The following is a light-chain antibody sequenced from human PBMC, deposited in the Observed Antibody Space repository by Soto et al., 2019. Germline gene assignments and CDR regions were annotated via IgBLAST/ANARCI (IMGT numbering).Light chain of an antibody. V-gene: IGKV3-20*01. CDR1: QSVSSNY. J-gene: IGKJ1*01. Sequence: EIVLTQSPGTLSLSPGERATLSCRASQSVSSNYLGWYQQKPGQAPRLLIYATSSRATGIPDRFSGSGSGTDFTLTISRLEPEEFAVYYCQHYNSYSEAFGQGTKVELK. CDR3: QHYNSYSEA. CDR2: ATS.